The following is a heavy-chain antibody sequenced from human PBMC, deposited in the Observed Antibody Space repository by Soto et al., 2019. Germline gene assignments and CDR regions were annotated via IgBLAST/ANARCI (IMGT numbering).Heavy chain of an antibody. CDR3: ARGPPSGSFSLTPRF. D-gene: IGHD1-26*01. CDR2: ISGQIAKT. V-gene: IGHV1-18*01. J-gene: IGHJ4*02. CDR1: GYSFPNYG. Sequence: GPGVRKPGASVKVSCTASGYSFPNYGIIWVRQAPGQGLEWMGWISGQIAKTNFAQKFQGRVSMTTDTSTNTAYMELSSLRSDDTAIYYCARGPPSGSFSLTPRFWGQGSVVTVSS.